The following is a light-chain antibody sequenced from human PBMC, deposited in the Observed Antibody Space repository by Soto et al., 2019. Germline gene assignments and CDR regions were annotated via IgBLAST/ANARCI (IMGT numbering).Light chain of an antibody. Sequence: QSVLTQPPSVSAAPEQKVTISCSGSSSNIGGNSVSWYQQLPGTAPKLLIYDDNKRPSGIPDRFSGSKSGTSATLGITGFQTGDEADYYCGSWDSSLSAKVFGAGTKVTVL. V-gene: IGLV1-51*01. J-gene: IGLJ1*01. CDR2: DDN. CDR1: SSNIGGNS. CDR3: GSWDSSLSAKV.